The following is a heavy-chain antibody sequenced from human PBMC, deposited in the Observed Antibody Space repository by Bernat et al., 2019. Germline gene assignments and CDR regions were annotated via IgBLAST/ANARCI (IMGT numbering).Heavy chain of an antibody. J-gene: IGHJ6*03. CDR3: ARGYGDYVNYYYMDV. CDR2: IYSGGNT. Sequence: EVQLVETGGGLIQPGGSLRLSCAASGFTVSSNYMSWFGQAPGKGLEWVSVIYSGGNTYYADSVKGRFTISRDNSKNTLSLQMNSLRGEDTAVYYCARGYGDYVNYYYMDVWGKGTTVTVSS. CDR1: GFTVSSNY. D-gene: IGHD4-17*01. V-gene: IGHV3-53*02.